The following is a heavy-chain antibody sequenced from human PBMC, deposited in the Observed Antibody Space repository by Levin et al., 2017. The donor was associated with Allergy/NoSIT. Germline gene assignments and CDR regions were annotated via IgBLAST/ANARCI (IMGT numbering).Heavy chain of an antibody. CDR2: ISYDGSNK. J-gene: IGHJ4*02. Sequence: LSLTCAASGFTFSSYGMHWVRQAPGKGLEWVAVISYDGSNKYYADSVKGRFTISRDNSKNTLYLQMNSLRAEDTAVYYCAKGRGGSYGYWGQGTLVTVSS. D-gene: IGHD1-26*01. CDR1: GFTFSSYG. CDR3: AKGRGGSYGY. V-gene: IGHV3-30*18.